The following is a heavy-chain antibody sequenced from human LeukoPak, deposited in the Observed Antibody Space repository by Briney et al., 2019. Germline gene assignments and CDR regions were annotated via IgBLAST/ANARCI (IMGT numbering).Heavy chain of an antibody. CDR2: IIPISGTA. V-gene: IGHV1-69*13. CDR1: GGTFSSYA. Sequence: GASVKVSCKASGGTFSSYAISWVRQAPGQGLEWMGGIIPISGTANYAQKFQGRVTITADESTSTAYMELSSLRSEDTAVYYCFTSGTSPYGMDVWGQGTTVTVSS. J-gene: IGHJ6*02. D-gene: IGHD4-23*01. CDR3: FTSGTSPYGMDV.